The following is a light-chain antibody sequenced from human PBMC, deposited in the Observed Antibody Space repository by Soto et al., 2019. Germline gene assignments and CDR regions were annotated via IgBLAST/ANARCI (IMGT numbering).Light chain of an antibody. CDR1: QSVRSSY. J-gene: IGKJ4*01. CDR3: HQRQYWPPIT. CDR2: GAS. V-gene: IGKV3D-20*02. Sequence: EIVLTQSPGTLSLSPGERATLNCRASQSVRSSYLAWYQQQPGQAPRLLIHGASRRATGIPARFSGSGSGTDFTLTISSLEPEDFAVYYCHQRQYWPPITFGGGTKVDIK.